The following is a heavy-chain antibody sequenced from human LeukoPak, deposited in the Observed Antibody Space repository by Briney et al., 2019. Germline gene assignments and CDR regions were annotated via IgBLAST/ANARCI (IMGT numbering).Heavy chain of an antibody. Sequence: SETLSLTCTVSGGSISSYYWSWIRQPPGKGLEWIGYIFYSGSTNYNPSLKSRVTISVDTSKNQFSLKLSSVTAADTAVYYCAKDTGTGSSTRRLKEVVVAAIWYDAFDIWGQGTMVTVSS. J-gene: IGHJ3*02. CDR2: IFYSGST. CDR1: GGSISSYY. CDR3: AKDTGTGSSTRRLKEVVVAAIWYDAFDI. V-gene: IGHV4-59*01. D-gene: IGHD2-15*01.